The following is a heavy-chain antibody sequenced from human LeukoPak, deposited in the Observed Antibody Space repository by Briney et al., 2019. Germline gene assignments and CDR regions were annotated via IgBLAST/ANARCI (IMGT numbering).Heavy chain of an antibody. D-gene: IGHD2-2*01. Sequence: QPGRSLRLSCAASGFTFSSYAMHWVRQAPGKGLEWVAVISYDGSNKYYADSVKGRFTISRDNSKNTLYLQMNSLRAEDTAVYYCARGSSWTYDYWGQGTLVTVSS. J-gene: IGHJ4*02. CDR2: ISYDGSNK. CDR3: ARGSSWTYDY. CDR1: GFTFSSYA. V-gene: IGHV3-30-3*01.